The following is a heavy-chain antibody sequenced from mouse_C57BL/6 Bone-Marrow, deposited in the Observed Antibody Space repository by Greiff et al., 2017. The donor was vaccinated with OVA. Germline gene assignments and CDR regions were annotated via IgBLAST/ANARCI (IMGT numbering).Heavy chain of an antibody. CDR1: GYTFTSYW. J-gene: IGHJ2*01. CDR2: IHPNSGST. Sequence: VQLQQPGAELVKPGASVKLSCKASGYTFTSYWMHWVKQRPGQGLEWIGMIHPNSGSTNYNEKFKSKATLTVDKSSSTAYMQLSSLTSEDSAVYYCAAITTVVAAGRYFDYWGQGTTLTVSS. V-gene: IGHV1-64*01. D-gene: IGHD1-1*01. CDR3: AAITTVVAAGRYFDY.